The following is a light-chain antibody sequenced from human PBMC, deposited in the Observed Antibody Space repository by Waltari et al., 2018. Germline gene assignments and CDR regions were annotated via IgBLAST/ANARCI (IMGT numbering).Light chain of an antibody. Sequence: IVMTQSPLSLPVTPGEPASISCRPSQSLLHSNGYNYLDWYLQKPGQSPQLLIYLGSNRASGVPDRFSGSGSGTDFTLKISRVEAEDVGVYYCMQALQTPWAFGPGTKVDIK. CDR1: QSLLHSNGYNY. CDR2: LGS. CDR3: MQALQTPWA. V-gene: IGKV2-28*01. J-gene: IGKJ3*01.